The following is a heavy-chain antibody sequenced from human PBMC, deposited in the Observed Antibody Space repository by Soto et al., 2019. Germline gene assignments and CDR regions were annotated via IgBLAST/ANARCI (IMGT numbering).Heavy chain of an antibody. CDR3: ATSVTVVGFDY. J-gene: IGHJ4*02. CDR2: ISAYNGNT. D-gene: IGHD2-2*01. V-gene: IGHV1-18*01. Sequence: ASVKVSCKASGYTFTSYGISWVRQAPGQGLEWMGWISAYNGNTNYAQKLQGRVTMTTDTSTSTAYMELSSLRSEDTAVYYCATSVTVVGFDYWGQGTLVTVSS. CDR1: GYTFTSYG.